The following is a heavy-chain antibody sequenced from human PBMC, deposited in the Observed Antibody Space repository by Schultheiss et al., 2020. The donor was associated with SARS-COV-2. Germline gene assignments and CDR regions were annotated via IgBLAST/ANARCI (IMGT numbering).Heavy chain of an antibody. V-gene: IGHV3-21*01. CDR3: ARDSGYGDYVA. CDR1: AFTFSSYS. Sequence: GGSLRLSCAASAFTFSSYSMNWVRQAPGKGLEWVSSISSSSSYIYYADSVKGRFTISRDNAKNSLYLQMNSLRAEDTAVYYCARDSGYGDYVAWGQGTLVTVSS. CDR2: ISSSSSYI. D-gene: IGHD4-17*01. J-gene: IGHJ5*02.